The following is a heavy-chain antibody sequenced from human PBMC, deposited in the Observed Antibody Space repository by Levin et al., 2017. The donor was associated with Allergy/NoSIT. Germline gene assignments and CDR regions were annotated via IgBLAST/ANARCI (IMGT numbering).Heavy chain of an antibody. CDR1: GFTFSTYS. CDR3: ARETGTTTMFGEVDV. Sequence: GGSLRLSCAASGFTFSTYSMTWFRQVPGQGLEWVSSLATRNDYIHYADSVKGRFPVSRDNAKTSLFLQLNSLRVEETAVYYCARETGTTTMFGEVDVWGKGATVTVSS. V-gene: IGHV3-21*06. J-gene: IGHJ6*04. D-gene: IGHD3-3*01. CDR2: LATRNDYI.